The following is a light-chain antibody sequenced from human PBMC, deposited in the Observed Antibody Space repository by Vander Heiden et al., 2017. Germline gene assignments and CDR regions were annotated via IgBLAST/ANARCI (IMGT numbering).Light chain of an antibody. CDR2: LGS. V-gene: IGKV2-28*01. CDR3: MQALQTPLT. J-gene: IGKJ4*01. Sequence: SVSCRSSQSLLHSNGYNYLDWYLQKPGQSPQLLIYLGSNRASGVPDRFSGSGSGTDFTLKISRVEAEDVGVYYCMQALQTPLTFGGGTKVGIK. CDR1: QSLLHSNGYNY.